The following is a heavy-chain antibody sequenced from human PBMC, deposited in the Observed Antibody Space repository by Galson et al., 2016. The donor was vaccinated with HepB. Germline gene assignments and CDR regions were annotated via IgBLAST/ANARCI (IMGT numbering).Heavy chain of an antibody. Sequence: SETLSLTCTVSGGSISDYYWSWIRQPSGKGLEWIGYASYSGGTNYKPSLKSRVTMSLDTSKNQVSLRLSSVTAADTAVYFCARDTYGGENYYYYGVDVWGQGTTVTVSS. V-gene: IGHV4-59*01. CDR3: ARDTYGGENYYYYGVDV. J-gene: IGHJ6*02. CDR2: ASYSGGT. D-gene: IGHD1-26*01. CDR1: GGSISDYY.